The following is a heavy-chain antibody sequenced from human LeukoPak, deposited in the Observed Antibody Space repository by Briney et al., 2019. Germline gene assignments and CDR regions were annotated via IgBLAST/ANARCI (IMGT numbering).Heavy chain of an antibody. CDR2: IFYTGST. CDR1: GGSISGYY. J-gene: IGHJ4*02. Sequence: PSETLSLTCTVSGGSISGYYWSWIRQPPGKRLEWIGYIFYTGSTNYNPSLKSRVALSVDTSKNQFSLKLSSVTAADTAVYYCARNVDSWGQGTLVTVSS. V-gene: IGHV4-59*01. CDR3: ARNVDS.